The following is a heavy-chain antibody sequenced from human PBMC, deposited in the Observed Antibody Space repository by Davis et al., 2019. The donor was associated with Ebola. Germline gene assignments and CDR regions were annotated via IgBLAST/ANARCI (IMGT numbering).Heavy chain of an antibody. Sequence: MPSETLSLTCTVSGGSISSSSYYWGWIRQPPGKGLEWIGSIYHSGSTYYNPSLKSRVTISVDRSKNQFSLKLSSVTAADTAVYYCARGWDVWGQGTTVTVSS. CDR3: ARGWDV. CDR1: GGSISSSSYY. V-gene: IGHV4-39*07. J-gene: IGHJ6*02. CDR2: IYHSGST.